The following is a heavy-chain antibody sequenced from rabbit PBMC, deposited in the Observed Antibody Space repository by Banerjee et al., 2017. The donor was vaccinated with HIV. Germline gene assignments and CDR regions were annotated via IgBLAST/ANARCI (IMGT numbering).Heavy chain of an antibody. V-gene: IGHV1S45*01. CDR2: INIGSGST. J-gene: IGHJ3*01. D-gene: IGHD3-3*01. Sequence: QQQLEESGGGLVKPGGTLTLTCKASGIDFSSYYYYMCWVRQAPGKGLEWIGCINIGSGSTYYASWAKGRFTISKTSSTTVTLQMTSLTVADTATYFCARDLALWGQGTLVTVS. CDR1: GIDFSSYYY. CDR3: ARDLAL.